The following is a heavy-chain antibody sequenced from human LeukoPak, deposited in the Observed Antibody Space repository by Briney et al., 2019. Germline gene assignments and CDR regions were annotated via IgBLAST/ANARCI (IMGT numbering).Heavy chain of an antibody. CDR3: TRDLMDYDVSTGLHHYYMDV. D-gene: IGHD3-9*01. J-gene: IGHJ6*02. CDR1: GFTFSSYS. V-gene: IGHV3-48*04. Sequence: GSLRLSCAASGFTFSSYSMNWVRQAPGKGLEWVPYISSSSTIYYADSVKGRFTISRDNAKNTLYLQMNTLRVEDTAVYYCTRDLMDYDVSTGLHHYYMDVWGQGTTVTVSS. CDR2: ISSSSTI.